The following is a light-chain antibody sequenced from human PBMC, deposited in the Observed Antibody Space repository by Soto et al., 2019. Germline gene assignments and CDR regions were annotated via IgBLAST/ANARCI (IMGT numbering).Light chain of an antibody. CDR1: QSVGNY. CDR3: QETYSVPFFS. CDR2: DAS. V-gene: IGKV3-11*01. J-gene: IGKJ3*01. Sequence: EIVLTQSPATLSLSPGERGTLSCRASQSVGNYLAWYHRKPGQAPRLLIYDASNRATGIPARFSGSGSGTDFTLTISSLQPQDFATYYCQETYSVPFFSFGPGTKVEIK.